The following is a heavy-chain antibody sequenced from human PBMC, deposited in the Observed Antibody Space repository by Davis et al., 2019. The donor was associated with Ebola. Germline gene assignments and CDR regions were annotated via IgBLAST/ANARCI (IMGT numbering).Heavy chain of an antibody. Sequence: GESLKISCSASGFTFSSYSMSWVRQAPGKGLEWVALIWFDGSNKYYADSVKGRFTISRDNSKNTLYLQMNSLRAEDTAVYYCARDSEGIAAAGVIVGDYWGQGTLVTVSS. D-gene: IGHD6-13*01. J-gene: IGHJ4*02. CDR2: IWFDGSNK. CDR3: ARDSEGIAAAGVIVGDY. V-gene: IGHV3-33*08. CDR1: GFTFSSYS.